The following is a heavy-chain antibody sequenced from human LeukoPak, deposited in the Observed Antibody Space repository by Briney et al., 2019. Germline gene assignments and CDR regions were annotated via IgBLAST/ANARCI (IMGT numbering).Heavy chain of an antibody. CDR1: GGTFSSYA. J-gene: IGHJ4*02. CDR2: IIPIFGTA. Sequence: ASVKVSXKASGGTFSSYAIGWVRQAPGQGLEWMGGIIPIFGTANYAQKFQGRVTITTDKSTSTAYMELSSLRSEDTAVYYCASTFVGYCSGGSCYHITTSWYYFDYWGQGTLVTVSS. CDR3: ASTFVGYCSGGSCYHITTSWYYFDY. V-gene: IGHV1-69*05. D-gene: IGHD2-15*01.